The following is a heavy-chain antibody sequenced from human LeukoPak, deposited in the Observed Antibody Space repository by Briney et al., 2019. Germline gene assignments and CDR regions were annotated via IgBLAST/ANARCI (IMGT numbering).Heavy chain of an antibody. CDR1: GYTFTSYY. CDR2: INPSGGST. Sequence: ASVKVSCKASGYTFTSYYMHWVRQAPGQGLEWMGIINPSGGSTSYAQKFQGRVTMTRDTSTSTVYMELSSLRSEDTAVYYCARVRGVAPLHYYMDVWGKGTTVTVSS. V-gene: IGHV1-46*01. CDR3: ARVRGVAPLHYYMDV. J-gene: IGHJ6*03. D-gene: IGHD3-10*01.